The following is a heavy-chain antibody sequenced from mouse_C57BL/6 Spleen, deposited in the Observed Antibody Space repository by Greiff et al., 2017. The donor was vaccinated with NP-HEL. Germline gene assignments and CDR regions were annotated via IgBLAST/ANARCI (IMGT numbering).Heavy chain of an antibody. J-gene: IGHJ4*01. Sequence: EVQLQQSGTVLARPGASVKMSCKTSGYTFTSYWMHWVKQRPGQGLEWIGAIYPGNSDTSYNQKFKGKAKLTAVTSASTAYMELSSLTNEDSAVYYCTREELGPFYAMDDWGQGTSVTVSS. D-gene: IGHD4-1*01. CDR1: GYTFTSYW. V-gene: IGHV1-5*01. CDR3: TREELGPFYAMDD. CDR2: IYPGNSDT.